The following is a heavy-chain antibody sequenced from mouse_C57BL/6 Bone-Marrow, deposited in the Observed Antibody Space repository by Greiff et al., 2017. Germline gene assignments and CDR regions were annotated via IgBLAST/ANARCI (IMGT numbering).Heavy chain of an antibody. D-gene: IGHD1-1*01. CDR2: INPSSGYT. J-gene: IGHJ3*01. CDR3: ARDLYYGSTLPPRGTAWLAY. V-gene: IGHV1-7*01. Sequence: QVQLQQSGAELAKPGASVKLSCKASGYTFTSYWMHWVKQRPGQGLEWIGYINPSSGYTKYNQKFKDKATLPADKSSSPAYMPLSSLTYAYSAVHYCARDLYYGSTLPPRGTAWLAYWGQGTLVTVSA. CDR1: GYTFTSYW.